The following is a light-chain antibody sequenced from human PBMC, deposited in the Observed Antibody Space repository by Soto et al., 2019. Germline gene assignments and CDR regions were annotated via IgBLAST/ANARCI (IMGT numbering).Light chain of an antibody. Sequence: QSALTQPRSVSGSPGQSVTISCTGTSSDVGGYNYVSWYQQHPGKAPKLMIYDVSKRPSGVPDRFSGSKSSNTASLTISGLQAEDEADYYCCSYAGSYTLGVFGTGTQLTVL. J-gene: IGLJ1*01. CDR2: DVS. CDR3: CSYAGSYTLGV. CDR1: SSDVGGYNY. V-gene: IGLV2-11*01.